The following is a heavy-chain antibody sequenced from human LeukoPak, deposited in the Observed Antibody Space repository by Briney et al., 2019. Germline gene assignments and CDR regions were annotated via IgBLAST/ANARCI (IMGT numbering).Heavy chain of an antibody. CDR2: IHYSGSS. J-gene: IGHJ4*02. CDR1: GGSISSYY. V-gene: IGHV4-59*12. Sequence: SETLSLTCTVSGGSISSYYWSWIRQPPGKGLEWIGSIHYSGSSYYNPSLKSRVTISVDKSKNQFSLKLSSVTAADTAVYYCARAPRGDFDYWGQGTLVIVSS. CDR3: ARAPRGDFDY.